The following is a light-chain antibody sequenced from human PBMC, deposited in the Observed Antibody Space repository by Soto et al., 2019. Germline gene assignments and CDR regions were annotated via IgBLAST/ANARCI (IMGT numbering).Light chain of an antibody. CDR2: QAS. Sequence: DIQMTQSPSTLSASVGDRVAITCRASQSVGGWLAWYQQKPGKVPKLLIYQASTLEDGVPSRFSGSGSGTEFTLTISSLQPDDFATYYCQHYNDYSYTFSPGTNLEIK. CDR1: QSVGGW. V-gene: IGKV1-5*03. J-gene: IGKJ2*01. CDR3: QHYNDYSYT.